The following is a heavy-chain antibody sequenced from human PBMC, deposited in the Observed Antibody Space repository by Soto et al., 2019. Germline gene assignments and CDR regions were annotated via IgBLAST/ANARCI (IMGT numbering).Heavy chain of an antibody. Sequence: QVQLVESGGGVVQPGRSLRLSCAASGFTFSSYGMHWVRQAPGKGLEWVAVIWYDGSNKYYADSVKGRFTISRDNSKNTLYLQMNSLRAEDTAVYYCAREGNGPLGIAAAGTDYWGQGTLVTVSS. CDR2: IWYDGSNK. CDR1: GFTFSSYG. D-gene: IGHD6-13*01. J-gene: IGHJ4*02. V-gene: IGHV3-33*01. CDR3: AREGNGPLGIAAAGTDY.